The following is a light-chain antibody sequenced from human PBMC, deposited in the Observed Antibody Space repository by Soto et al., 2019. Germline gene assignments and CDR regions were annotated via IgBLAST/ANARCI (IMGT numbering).Light chain of an antibody. V-gene: IGKV1D-8*01. CDR3: QQYYSFPPT. CDR2: AAY. CDR1: QGISSY. J-gene: IGKJ1*01. Sequence: VIWMTQSPSLLSASTGDRVTISCLMSQGISSYLAWYQQKPGKAPELLIYAAYTLQSGVPSRFSGSGSGTDFNLTISCLQSEDFATYYFQQYYSFPPTFGQGTKVEIK.